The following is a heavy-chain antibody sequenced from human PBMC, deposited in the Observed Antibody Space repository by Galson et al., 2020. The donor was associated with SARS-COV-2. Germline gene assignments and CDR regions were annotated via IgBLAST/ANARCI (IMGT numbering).Heavy chain of an antibody. CDR3: ARGEGGVVPAAMGDYYYYMDA. CDR2: IIPILGIA. J-gene: IGHJ6*03. CDR1: GGTFSSYA. V-gene: IGHV1-69*10. D-gene: IGHD2-2*01. Sequence: SVKVSCKASGGTFSSYAISWVRQAPGQGLEWMGGIIPILGIANYAQKFQGRVTITADKSTSTAYMELSSLRSEDTAVYYCARGEGGVVPAAMGDYYYYMDAWGKGTTVTVSS.